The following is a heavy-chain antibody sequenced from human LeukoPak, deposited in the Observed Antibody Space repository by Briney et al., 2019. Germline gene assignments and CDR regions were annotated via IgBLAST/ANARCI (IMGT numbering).Heavy chain of an antibody. J-gene: IGHJ4*02. CDR2: IYWNDDK. CDR3: AHTRITMVRGVVFDY. Sequence: SGPTLVKPTQTLTLASTFSGFSLSTSGVGVGWIRQPPGKALEWLALIYWNDDKRYSPSLKSRLTITKDTSKNQVVLTMTNMDPVDTATYYCAHTRITMVRGVVFDYWGQGTLVTVSS. CDR1: GFSLSTSGVG. V-gene: IGHV2-5*01. D-gene: IGHD3-10*01.